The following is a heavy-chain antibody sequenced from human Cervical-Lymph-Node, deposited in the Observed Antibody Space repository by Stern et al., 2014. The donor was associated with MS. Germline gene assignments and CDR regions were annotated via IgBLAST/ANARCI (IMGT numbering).Heavy chain of an antibody. V-gene: IGHV3-30*18. CDR1: GFTFSSYG. CDR3: AKTNGY. CDR2: ISYDGSNK. J-gene: IGHJ4*02. Sequence: VQLVESGGGVVQPGRSLRLSCAASGFTFSSYGMHWVRQAPGKGLEWVAVISYDGSNKYYADSVKGRFTISRDNSKNTLYLQMNSLRAEDTAVYYCAKTNGYWGQGTLVTVSS.